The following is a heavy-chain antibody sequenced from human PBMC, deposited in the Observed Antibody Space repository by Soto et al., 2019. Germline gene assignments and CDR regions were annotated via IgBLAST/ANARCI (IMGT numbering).Heavy chain of an antibody. CDR3: ARGSGYSGYARRYYYYGMDV. J-gene: IGHJ6*02. Sequence: PVGPLRLSCAASGFTFSSYDMHWVRQATGKGLEWVSAIGTAGDTYYPGSVKGRFTISRENAKNSLYLQMNSLRAGDTAVYYCARGSGYSGYARRYYYYGMDVWGQGTTVTVSS. CDR1: GFTFSSYD. V-gene: IGHV3-13*01. CDR2: IGTAGDT. D-gene: IGHD5-12*01.